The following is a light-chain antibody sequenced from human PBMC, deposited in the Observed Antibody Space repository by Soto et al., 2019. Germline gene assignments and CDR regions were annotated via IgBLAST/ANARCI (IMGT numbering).Light chain of an antibody. CDR3: QQYNSYGT. V-gene: IGKV1-5*03. CDR2: KAS. CDR1: QSISSW. Sequence: DIQMTQSPSTLSASVGDRVTITCRASQSISSWLAWYQQQQGKAPNLLIYKASSLEGGVPSRFSGSGSGTEFTLTISSLQPDDFATYYCQQYNSYGTFGQGTKVEIK. J-gene: IGKJ1*01.